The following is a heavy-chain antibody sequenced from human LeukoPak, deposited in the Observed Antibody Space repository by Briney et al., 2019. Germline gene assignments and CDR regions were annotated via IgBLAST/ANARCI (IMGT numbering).Heavy chain of an antibody. V-gene: IGHV5-51*01. D-gene: IGHD6-13*01. CDR1: GYGFTSYW. Sequence: GESLKISCKGSGYGFTSYWIGWVRQMPGKGVGWMGIIYRGDSDTRYSPSFQGQVTISADKSISTAYLQWSSLKASDTAMYYCARKVLAAAGPDYWGQGTLVTVSS. J-gene: IGHJ4*02. CDR3: ARKVLAAAGPDY. CDR2: IYRGDSDT.